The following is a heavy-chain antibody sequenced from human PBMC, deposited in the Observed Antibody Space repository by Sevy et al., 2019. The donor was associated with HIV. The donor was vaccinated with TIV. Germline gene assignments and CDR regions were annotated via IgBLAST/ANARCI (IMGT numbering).Heavy chain of an antibody. J-gene: IGHJ4*02. V-gene: IGHV3-7*01. CDR3: VRAVATNGSF. CDR2: INQNRSVT. CDR1: GFSLNSFW. D-gene: IGHD2-8*01. Sequence: GGSPRLSCAASGFSLNSFWMNWVRQTPGKGLEWVANINQNRSVTYYVDSVKGRFTISRDNSRNLLYLQMTSLRVEDTALYYCVRAVATNGSFWGQGTLVTVSS.